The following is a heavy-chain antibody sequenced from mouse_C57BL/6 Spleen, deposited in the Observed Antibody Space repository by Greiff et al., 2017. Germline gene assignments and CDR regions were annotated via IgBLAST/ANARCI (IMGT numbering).Heavy chain of an antibody. J-gene: IGHJ2*01. CDR1: GFTFTDYY. CDR3: ARSSYGSSYNY. Sequence: EVKVVESGGGLVQPGGSLSLSCAASGFTFTDYYMSWVRQPPGKALEWLGFIRNKANGYTTEYSASVKGRFTISRDNSQSILYLQMNALRAEDSATYYCARSSYGSSYNYWGQGTTLTVSS. CDR2: IRNKANGYTT. D-gene: IGHD1-1*01. V-gene: IGHV7-3*01.